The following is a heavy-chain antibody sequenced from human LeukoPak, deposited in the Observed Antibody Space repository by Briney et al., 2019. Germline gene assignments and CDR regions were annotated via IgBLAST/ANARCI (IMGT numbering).Heavy chain of an antibody. CDR2: INPNSGGT. V-gene: IGHV1-2*02. Sequence: ASVKVSFKASGYTFTGYYMHWVRQAPGQGLEWMGWINPNSGGTNYAQKFQGRVTMTRDTSISTAYMELSRLRSDDTAVYYCARDPGMIVVAFDYWGQGTLVTVSS. CDR3: ARDPGMIVVAFDY. D-gene: IGHD3-22*01. CDR1: GYTFTGYY. J-gene: IGHJ4*02.